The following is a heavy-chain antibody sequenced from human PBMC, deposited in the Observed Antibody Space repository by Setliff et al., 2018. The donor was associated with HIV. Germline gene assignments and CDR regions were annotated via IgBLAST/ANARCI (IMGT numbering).Heavy chain of an antibody. D-gene: IGHD3-10*01. J-gene: IGHJ6*02. Sequence: ASVKVSCKASGYTFTNYDINWVRQATGQGLEWMGWMNPNSGVSGYALKFHDRVTMTRDTSITTAYMELSSLTSEDTAVYYCARGKGVGGVIITGGLDVWGQGTTVTVSS. CDR1: GYTFTNYD. V-gene: IGHV1-8*01. CDR3: ARGKGVGGVIITGGLDV. CDR2: MNPNSGVS.